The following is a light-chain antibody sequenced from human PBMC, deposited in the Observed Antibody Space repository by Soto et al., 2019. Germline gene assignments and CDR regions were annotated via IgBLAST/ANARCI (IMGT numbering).Light chain of an antibody. CDR2: AAT. V-gene: IGKV1-39*01. J-gene: IGKJ2*01. Sequence: DIQMTQSPSSLSASVGDRVTITCRASQSISSYLNWYQQKPGKAPKLLIYAATSLQSGVPSRFSRSGSGTDFPLTISSLQPEDFATYYCQQSYSTPPSFGQGTKLEIK. CDR1: QSISSY. CDR3: QQSYSTPPS.